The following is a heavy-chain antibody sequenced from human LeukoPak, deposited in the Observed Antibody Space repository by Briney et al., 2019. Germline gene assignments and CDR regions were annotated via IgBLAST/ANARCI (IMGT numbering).Heavy chain of an antibody. D-gene: IGHD2-15*01. CDR1: GGSISSYY. CDR2: IYDSGST. J-gene: IGHJ3*02. CDR3: ARGDGGYCFGGSCSYAFDI. Sequence: PSETLSLTCTVSGGSISSYYWSWIRQPPGKGLEWIGYIYDSGSTNYNPSLQSRVTISIDTSKNQFSLKLSSVTAADTAVYYCARGDGGYCFGGSCSYAFDIWGQGTMVTVSS. V-gene: IGHV4-59*01.